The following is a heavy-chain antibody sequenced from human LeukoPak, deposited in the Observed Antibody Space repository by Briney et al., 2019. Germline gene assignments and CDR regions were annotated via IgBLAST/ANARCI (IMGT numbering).Heavy chain of an antibody. CDR3: AREGAGGYNYFPYFDY. J-gene: IGHJ4*02. CDR1: GGSISSSSYY. D-gene: IGHD5-24*01. Sequence: SETLSLTCTVSGGSISSSSYYWGWIRQPPGKGLEWIGSIYYSGSTYYNPSLKSRVTISVDTSKNQFSLKLSSVTAADTAVYYCAREGAGGYNYFPYFDYWGQGTLVTVSS. V-gene: IGHV4-39*07. CDR2: IYYSGST.